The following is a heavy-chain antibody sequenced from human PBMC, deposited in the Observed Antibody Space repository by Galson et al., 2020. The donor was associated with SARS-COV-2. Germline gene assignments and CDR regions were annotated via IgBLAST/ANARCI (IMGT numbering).Heavy chain of an antibody. CDR1: GFSLSTSGMC. V-gene: IGHV2-70*01. Sequence: SGPTLVKPTQTLTLTCTFSGFSLSTSGMCVSWIRQPPGKALEWLALIDWDDDKYYSTSLKTRLTISKDTSKNQVVLTMTNMDPVDTATYYGARMPYQLLVGGYYGMDVWGQGTTVTVSS. CDR3: ARMPYQLLVGGYYGMDV. D-gene: IGHD2-2*01. CDR2: IDWDDDK. J-gene: IGHJ6*02.